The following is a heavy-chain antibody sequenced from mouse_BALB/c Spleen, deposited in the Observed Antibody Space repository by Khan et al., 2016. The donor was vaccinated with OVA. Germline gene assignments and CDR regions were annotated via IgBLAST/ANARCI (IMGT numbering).Heavy chain of an antibody. CDR2: INPTSGYT. CDR1: GYTFTSYW. CDR3: ARDRSDY. J-gene: IGHJ2*01. Sequence: VQLQESGAELAKPGASVKMSCKASGYTFTSYWMHWIKQRPGQGLEWIGYINPTSGYTDYNQNFKDKATLTADKSSSTAYMQLSSLTSDDSAVYYCARDRSDYWGQGTALTVSS. V-gene: IGHV1-7*01.